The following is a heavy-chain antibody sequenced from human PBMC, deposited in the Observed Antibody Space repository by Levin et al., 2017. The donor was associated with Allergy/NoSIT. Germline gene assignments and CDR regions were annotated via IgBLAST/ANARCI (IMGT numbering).Heavy chain of an antibody. CDR1: GYNFNDYW. J-gene: IGHJ3*02. Sequence: GESLKISCKGSGYNFNDYWIGWVRQMPGKGLEWMGIIYPGDSDTRYRPSLQGQVTISVDKSISTAYLQRSSLKASDTAISYCARPKRVAMRIDAFDIWGQGTMVTVSS. CDR2: IYPGDSDT. D-gene: IGHD5-12*01. CDR3: ARPKRVAMRIDAFDI. V-gene: IGHV5-51*01.